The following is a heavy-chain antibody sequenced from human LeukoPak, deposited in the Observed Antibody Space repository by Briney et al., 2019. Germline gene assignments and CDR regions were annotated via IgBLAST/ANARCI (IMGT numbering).Heavy chain of an antibody. D-gene: IGHD1-1*01. Sequence: GGSLRLSCAVSGFTFSSYWMIWFRQAPGKGLEWVAHINQDGSVKNYVDSVRGRFTISRDNANNFLYLQMNSLRAEDTAVYYCAKDKNWNVCDYWGRGTLVTVSS. CDR3: AKDKNWNVCDY. CDR1: GFTFSSYW. J-gene: IGHJ4*02. CDR2: INQDGSVK. V-gene: IGHV3-7*01.